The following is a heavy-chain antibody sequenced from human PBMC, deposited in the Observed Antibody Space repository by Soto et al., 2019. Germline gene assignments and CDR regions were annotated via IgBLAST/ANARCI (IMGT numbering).Heavy chain of an antibody. Sequence: ASVKVSCKASGYTFTGYYMHWVRQAPGQGLEWMGWINPNSGGTNYAQKFQGWVTMTRDTSISTAYMELSRLRSDDTAVYYCAREDYDLWSGYRLYGMDVWGQGTTVTVSS. V-gene: IGHV1-2*04. J-gene: IGHJ6*02. CDR3: AREDYDLWSGYRLYGMDV. CDR2: INPNSGGT. D-gene: IGHD3-3*01. CDR1: GYTFTGYY.